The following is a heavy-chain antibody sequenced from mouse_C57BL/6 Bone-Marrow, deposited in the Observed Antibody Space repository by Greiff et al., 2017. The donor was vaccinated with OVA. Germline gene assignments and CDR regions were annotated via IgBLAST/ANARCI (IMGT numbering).Heavy chain of an antibody. CDR2: IYPGSGST. J-gene: IGHJ4*01. CDR3: ARGSKDYAMGC. D-gene: IGHD2-5*01. CDR1: GYTFTSYW. Sequence: QVQLKQPGAELVKPGASVKMSCKASGYTFTSYWITWVKQRPGQGLEWIGDIYPGSGSTNYNEKFKSKATLTVDTSSSTAYMQLSSLTSEDSAVYYCARGSKDYAMGCWGQGASVTVSS. V-gene: IGHV1-55*01.